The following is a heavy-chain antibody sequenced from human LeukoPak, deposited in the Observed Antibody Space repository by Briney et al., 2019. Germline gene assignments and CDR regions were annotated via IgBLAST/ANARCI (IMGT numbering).Heavy chain of an antibody. J-gene: IGHJ4*02. Sequence: GGSLRLSCAASGFTFSSYVMHWVRQVPGKGLEWVAVIPYDGSNKYYADSVKGRFTISRDNSKNTLYLQMNSLRAEDTAVYYCARGGQNWNDVGSYWGQGTLVTVSS. CDR1: GFTFSSYV. CDR3: ARGGQNWNDVGSY. CDR2: IPYDGSNK. V-gene: IGHV3-30*04. D-gene: IGHD1-1*01.